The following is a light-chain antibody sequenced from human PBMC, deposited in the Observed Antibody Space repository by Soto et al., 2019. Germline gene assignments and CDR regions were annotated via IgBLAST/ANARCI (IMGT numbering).Light chain of an antibody. V-gene: IGKV3-20*01. CDR1: QSVSSNY. J-gene: IGKJ1*01. CDR2: GAS. Sequence: EIVLTQSPGTLSLSPGERATLSCRASQSVSSNYLAWYQQKPGQAPRLLIYGASTRATGIPDRFSGSRSATDFTLTISRLEPEDFAVYYCQQYGSSPRTFGQGTKVEIK. CDR3: QQYGSSPRT.